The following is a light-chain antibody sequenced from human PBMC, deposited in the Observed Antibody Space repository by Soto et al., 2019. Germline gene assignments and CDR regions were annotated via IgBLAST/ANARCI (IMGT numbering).Light chain of an antibody. CDR1: SSDVGSYNY. J-gene: IGLJ2*01. CDR3: SSYTRSSTLV. Sequence: QSALTQPASVSGSPGQSITFSCTGTSSDVGSYNYVSWYQQHPGKAPKLMIYDVSNRPFGISNRFSGSKSVNTASLTISGLQAEDEAYYYCSSYTRSSTLVFGGGTKVTVL. CDR2: DVS. V-gene: IGLV2-14*03.